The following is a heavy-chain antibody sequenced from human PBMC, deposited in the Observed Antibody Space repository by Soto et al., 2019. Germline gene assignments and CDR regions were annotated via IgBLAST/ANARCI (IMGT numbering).Heavy chain of an antibody. CDR1: GFTFDDYA. J-gene: IGHJ3*02. D-gene: IGHD6-13*01. CDR2: ISWNSGSI. CDR3: AKAKAAGAMDAFDI. V-gene: IGHV3-9*01. Sequence: EVQLVESGGGLVQPGRSLRLSCAASGFTFDDYAMHWVRQAPGKGLEWVSGISWNSGSIGYADSVQGRFTISRDNAKNSLYLHRHSAGAEDTALYSCAKAKAAGAMDAFDIWGQGTMVTVSS.